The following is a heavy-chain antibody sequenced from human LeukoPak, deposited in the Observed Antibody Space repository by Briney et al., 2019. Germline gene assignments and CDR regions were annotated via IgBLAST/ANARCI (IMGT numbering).Heavy chain of an antibody. CDR3: AKGLSRYSSSWNALGLRRTKDAFDI. Sequence: GRSLRLSCAASGITFSSYGMHWVRQAPGKGLEWVAVISYDGSNKYYADSVKGRFTISRDNSKNTLYLQMNSLRGEDTAVYYCAKGLSRYSSSWNALGLRRTKDAFDIWGQGTMVTVSS. D-gene: IGHD6-13*01. CDR2: ISYDGSNK. V-gene: IGHV3-30*18. CDR1: GITFSSYG. J-gene: IGHJ3*02.